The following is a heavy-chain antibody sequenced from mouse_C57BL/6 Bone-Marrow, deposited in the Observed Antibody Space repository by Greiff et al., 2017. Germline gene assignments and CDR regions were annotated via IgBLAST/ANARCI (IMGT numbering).Heavy chain of an antibody. Sequence: EVKVEESGGGLVQPGGSLKLSCAASGFTFSDYYMYWVRQTPEKRLEWVAYISNGGGSTYYPDTVKGRFTISRDNAKNTLYLQLSRQKSEETAMYYCARHGGYFDVWGTGTTVTVSS. CDR1: GFTFSDYY. V-gene: IGHV5-12*01. CDR2: ISNGGGST. CDR3: ARHGGYFDV. J-gene: IGHJ1*03.